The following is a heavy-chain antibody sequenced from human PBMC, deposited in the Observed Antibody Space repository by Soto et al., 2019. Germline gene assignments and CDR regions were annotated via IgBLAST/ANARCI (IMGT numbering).Heavy chain of an antibody. CDR3: ARGVNWNWWFDP. CDR1: GGTFSSYA. J-gene: IGHJ5*02. Sequence: ASVKVSCKASGGTFSSYAISWVRQAPGQGLEWMGGIIPIFGTANYAQKFQGRVTITADESTSTAYMELSSLRSDDTAVYYCARGVNWNWWFDPWGQGTMVTVSS. D-gene: IGHD1-7*01. CDR2: IIPIFGTA. V-gene: IGHV1-69*13.